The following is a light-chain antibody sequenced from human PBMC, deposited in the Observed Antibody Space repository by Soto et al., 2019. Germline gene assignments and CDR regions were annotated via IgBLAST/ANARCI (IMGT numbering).Light chain of an antibody. CDR3: MQALQTPLT. J-gene: IGKJ3*01. Sequence: DIVMTQSPLSLPVTPVEPASISCRSSQSLLHSNGYNYLDCYLQKPGQSPQLLIYLGSNRASGVPDRVSGSGSGTDFTLKISRVEAEDVGVYYGMQALQTPLTFGPGTKVDIK. CDR1: QSLLHSNGYNY. V-gene: IGKV2-28*01. CDR2: LGS.